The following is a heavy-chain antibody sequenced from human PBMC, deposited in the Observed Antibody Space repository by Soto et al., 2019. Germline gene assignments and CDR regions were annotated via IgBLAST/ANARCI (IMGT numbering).Heavy chain of an antibody. CDR3: ARGLYSSSSDGGFLGGGHNWFDP. Sequence: SETLSLTCAVYGGSFSGYYWSWIRQPPGKGLEWIGEINHSGSTNYNPSLKSRVTISVGTSKNQFSLKLSSVTAADTAGYYCARGLYSSSSDGGFLGGGHNWFDPWGQGTLVTVSS. V-gene: IGHV4-34*01. CDR1: GGSFSGYY. D-gene: IGHD6-6*01. J-gene: IGHJ5*02. CDR2: INHSGST.